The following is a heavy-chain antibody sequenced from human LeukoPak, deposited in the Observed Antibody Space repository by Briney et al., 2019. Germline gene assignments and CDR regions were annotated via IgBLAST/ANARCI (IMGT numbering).Heavy chain of an antibody. CDR2: IYYSGST. V-gene: IGHV4-61*08. CDR1: GGSISSGDYY. D-gene: IGHD2-2*01. J-gene: IGHJ6*03. Sequence: SETLSLTCTVSGGSISSGDYYWSWIRQPPGKGLEWIGYIYYSGSTNYNPSLKSRVTISVDTSKNQFSLKLSSVTAADTAVYYCARGVVVVPAASGYYYMDVWGKGTTVTVSS. CDR3: ARGVVVVPAASGYYYMDV.